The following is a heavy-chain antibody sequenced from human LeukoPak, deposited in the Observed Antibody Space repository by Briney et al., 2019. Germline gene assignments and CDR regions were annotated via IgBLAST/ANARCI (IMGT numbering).Heavy chain of an antibody. V-gene: IGHV3-74*03. D-gene: IGHD3-9*01. CDR1: GFTFSSYW. CDR2: INSDGSSE. CDR3: AREDPYSEGMDV. J-gene: IGHJ6*02. Sequence: GGSLRLSCAASGFTFSSYWMHWVRQAPGKGLMWVSRINSDGSSETYADSVKGRFTISRDNAKNTLYVQMNSLRAEDTAVYYCAREDPYSEGMDVWGQGTSVTVSS.